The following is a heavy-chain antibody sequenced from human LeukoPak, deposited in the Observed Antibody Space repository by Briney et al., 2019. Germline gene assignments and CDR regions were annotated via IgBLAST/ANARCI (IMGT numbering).Heavy chain of an antibody. CDR1: GGSISSGGYS. J-gene: IGHJ3*02. CDR3: AGPLRGYRDAFDI. V-gene: IGHV4-30-2*01. CDR2: IYHSGST. D-gene: IGHD5-12*01. Sequence: SETLSLTCAVSGGSISSGGYSWSWIRQPPGKGLEWIGYIYHSGSTYYNPSLKSRVTISVDRSKNQFSLKLSSVTAADTAVYYCAGPLRGYRDAFDIWGQGTMVTVSS.